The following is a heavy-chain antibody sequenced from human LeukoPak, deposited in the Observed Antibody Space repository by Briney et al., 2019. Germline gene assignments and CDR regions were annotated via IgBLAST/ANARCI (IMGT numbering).Heavy chain of an antibody. V-gene: IGHV3-23*01. CDR3: AKAWRNGYNSFDY. Sequence: PGGSLRLSCAASGFTFSSYAMSWVRQAPGKGLEWVSAISGSGGSTYYADSVKGRFTISRDNSNNTLYLQMNSLRADDTAVYYCAKAWRNGYNSFDYWGQGTPVTASS. CDR1: GFTFSSYA. CDR2: ISGSGGST. D-gene: IGHD5-24*01. J-gene: IGHJ4*02.